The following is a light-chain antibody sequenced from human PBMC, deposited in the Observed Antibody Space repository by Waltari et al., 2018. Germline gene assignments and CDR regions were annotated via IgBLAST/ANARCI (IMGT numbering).Light chain of an antibody. Sequence: NFMLTQPHSVSESPGKTVTISCTRSRGSIASNYVHCYQQRPGSSPTTVIYEDNQRPSGVPDRFSGSIDSSSNSASLTISGLKTEDEADYYCQSYDTSNRVFGGGTKVTVL. CDR3: QSYDTSNRV. V-gene: IGLV6-57*01. J-gene: IGLJ3*02. CDR2: EDN. CDR1: RGSIASNY.